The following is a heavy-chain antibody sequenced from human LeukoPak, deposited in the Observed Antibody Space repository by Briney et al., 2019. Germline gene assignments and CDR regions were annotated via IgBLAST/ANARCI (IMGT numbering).Heavy chain of an antibody. D-gene: IGHD6-13*01. CDR3: ARDRHSGYASSWYEY. V-gene: IGHV1-18*01. CDR1: GYTFTSYG. J-gene: IGHJ4*02. Sequence: GASVKVSCKASGYTFTSYGISWVRQAPGQGLEWMGWVSGNNGDTNYAQKLQGRVTMTTYPSTSTAYMELRSLTSDDTAVYYCARDRHSGYASSWYEYWGQGTLVTVSS. CDR2: VSGNNGDT.